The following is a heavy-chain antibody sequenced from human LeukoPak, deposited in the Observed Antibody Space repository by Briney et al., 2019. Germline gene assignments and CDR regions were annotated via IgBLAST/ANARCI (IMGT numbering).Heavy chain of an antibody. J-gene: IGHJ4*02. CDR3: ASDRNSNNWFYY. D-gene: IGHD2/OR15-2a*01. Sequence: GGSRRLSCAASGFTFSTYAMGWVRQAPGKGLEWVSTISGSGGSTDYADSVKGRFTISRDNSKNTLYLQMNTLRAEDTAVYFCASDRNSNNWFYYWGQGTLVTVSS. V-gene: IGHV3-23*01. CDR1: GFTFSTYA. CDR2: ISGSGGST.